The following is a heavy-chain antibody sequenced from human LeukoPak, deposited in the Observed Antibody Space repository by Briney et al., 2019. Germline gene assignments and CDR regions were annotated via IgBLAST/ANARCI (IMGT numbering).Heavy chain of an antibody. Sequence: GGSLRLSCAASGFTFSSYWMSWVRQAPGKGLEWVANIRHDGREKYYVDSVKGRFTISRDNAKNSLYLQMNSLSAEDTAVYYCARRDSGSYSLPFDHWGQGTLVTVPS. V-gene: IGHV3-7*05. J-gene: IGHJ4*02. CDR3: ARRDSGSYSLPFDH. D-gene: IGHD1-26*01. CDR2: IRHDGREK. CDR1: GFTFSSYW.